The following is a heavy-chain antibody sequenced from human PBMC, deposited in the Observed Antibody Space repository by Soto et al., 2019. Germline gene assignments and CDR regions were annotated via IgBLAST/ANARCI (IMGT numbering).Heavy chain of an antibody. Sequence: PGESLKISCKGSGYSFTSYWIGWVRQMPGKGLEWMGIIYPGDSDTRYSPSFQGQVTISADKSISTAYLQWSSLEASDTAMYYCARSTCSSTSCYSLPDAFDIWGQGTMVTVSS. CDR1: GYSFTSYW. CDR3: ARSTCSSTSCYSLPDAFDI. CDR2: IYPGDSDT. J-gene: IGHJ3*02. V-gene: IGHV5-51*01. D-gene: IGHD2-2*01.